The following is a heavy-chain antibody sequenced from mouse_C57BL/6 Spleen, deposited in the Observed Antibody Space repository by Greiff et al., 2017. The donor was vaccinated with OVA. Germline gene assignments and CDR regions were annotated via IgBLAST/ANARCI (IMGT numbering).Heavy chain of an antibody. D-gene: IGHD1-1*01. CDR2: IHPNSGST. V-gene: IGHV1-64*01. CDR3: ARGYYGSSYVRWYFDV. Sequence: VQLQQPGAELVKPGASVKLSCKASGYTFTSYWMHWVKQRPGQGLEWIGMIHPNSGSTNYNEKFKSKATLTVDKSSSTAYMQLSSLTSEDSAVYYCARGYYGSSYVRWYFDVWGTGTTVTVSS. J-gene: IGHJ1*03. CDR1: GYTFTSYW.